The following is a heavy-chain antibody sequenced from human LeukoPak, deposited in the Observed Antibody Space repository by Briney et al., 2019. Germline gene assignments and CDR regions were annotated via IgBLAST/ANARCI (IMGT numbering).Heavy chain of an antibody. D-gene: IGHD3-16*01. CDR3: ASSPGYDGHFDY. CDR1: ALTAVSNN. J-gene: IGHJ4*02. V-gene: IGHV3-53*01. CDR2: IYSGGST. Sequence: PGASPRLSRAASALTAVSNNTSSVRPGPRERVGWVSVIYSGGSTYYADSVKGRFTISRDNSKNTLYLQMNSLRAEDTAVYYCASSPGYDGHFDYWGQGTLVTVSS.